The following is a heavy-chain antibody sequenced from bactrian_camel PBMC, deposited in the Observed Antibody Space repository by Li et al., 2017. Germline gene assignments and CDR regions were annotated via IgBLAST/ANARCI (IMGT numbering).Heavy chain of an antibody. Sequence: VQLVESGGGSVQIGGSLKLSCASSGWTYAMYCTGWFRQAPGKEREGIAVIDRNGVTTYADSVNGRFTISRDNDKGTLYLQMNNLKPEDSVIYYCAADELWIGYIARPPLECPAQYWGRGTQVTVS. CDR3: AADELWIGYIARPPLECPAQY. V-gene: IGHV3S53*01. CDR1: GWTYAMYC. D-gene: IGHD1*01. J-gene: IGHJ4*01. CDR2: IDRNGVT.